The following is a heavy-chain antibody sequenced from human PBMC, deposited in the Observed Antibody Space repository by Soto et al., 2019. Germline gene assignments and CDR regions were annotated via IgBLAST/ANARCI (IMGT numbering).Heavy chain of an antibody. V-gene: IGHV1-3*04. CDR3: AIIYDTSGYHPNYSEY. CDR1: GYTFTSYA. Sequence: ASVKVSCKASGYTFTSYAMHWVRQAPGQGLEWMGRIIIAPNVATYAQKFQDRASISADRSTSTVYMELKSLRSEDTAMYFCAIIYDTSGYHPNYSEYWGQGTLVTVSS. D-gene: IGHD3-22*01. CDR2: IIIAPNVA. J-gene: IGHJ4*02.